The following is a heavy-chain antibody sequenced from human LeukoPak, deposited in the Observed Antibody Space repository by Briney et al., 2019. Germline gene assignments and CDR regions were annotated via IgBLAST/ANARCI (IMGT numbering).Heavy chain of an antibody. CDR1: GFTFSRYT. CDR2: ISSGSGGTS. J-gene: IGHJ4*02. V-gene: IGHV3-23*01. Sequence: GGSLRLSCAASGFTFSRYTMSWVRQAPGKGLEWVSVISSGSGGTSYYADSVEGRFTISRDNAKNTLYLQMNSLRAEDTAIYYCARGGPGTGMDYWGQGALVTVSS. D-gene: IGHD1-1*01. CDR3: ARGGPGTGMDY.